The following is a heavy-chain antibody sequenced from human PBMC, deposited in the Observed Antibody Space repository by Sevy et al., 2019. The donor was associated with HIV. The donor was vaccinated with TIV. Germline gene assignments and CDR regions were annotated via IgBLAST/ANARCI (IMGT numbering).Heavy chain of an antibody. J-gene: IGHJ4*02. Sequence: GGSLRLSCAASGFTFSDYYMSWIRQAPGKGLEWVSYISSSGSTIYYADSVKGRLTISRDNAKNSLYLQMNSLRAEDTAVYYCARECGYDWDPDSGWFDYWGQGTLVTVSS. CDR2: ISSSGSTI. V-gene: IGHV3-11*04. D-gene: IGHD5-12*01. CDR3: ARECGYDWDPDSGWFDY. CDR1: GFTFSDYY.